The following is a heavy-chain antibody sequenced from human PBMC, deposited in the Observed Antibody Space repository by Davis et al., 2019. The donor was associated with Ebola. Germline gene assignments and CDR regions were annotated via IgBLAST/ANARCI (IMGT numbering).Heavy chain of an antibody. CDR1: GGTFSSYA. CDR2: IIPILGIA. V-gene: IGHV1-69*10. J-gene: IGHJ5*02. Sequence: SVKVSCKASGGTFSSYAISWVRQAPGQGLEWMGGIIPILGIANYAQKFQGRVTITADKSTSTAYMELSSLRSEDTAVYYCARDIRKVAARQGVFDPWGQGTLVTVSS. D-gene: IGHD6-6*01. CDR3: ARDIRKVAARQGVFDP.